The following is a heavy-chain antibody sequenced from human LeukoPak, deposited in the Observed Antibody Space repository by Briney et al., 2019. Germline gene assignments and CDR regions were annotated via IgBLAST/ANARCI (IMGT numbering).Heavy chain of an antibody. V-gene: IGHV4-59*08. Sequence: PSETLSLTCTLSGGSISSYYWSWIRQPPGKGLEWIGYIYYSGSTNYNPSLKSRVTISVDTPKNQFSLKLSSVTAADTAVYYCARLMGMDVWGQGTTVTVSS. CDR1: GGSISSYY. J-gene: IGHJ6*02. CDR3: ARLMGMDV. D-gene: IGHD3-16*01. CDR2: IYYSGST.